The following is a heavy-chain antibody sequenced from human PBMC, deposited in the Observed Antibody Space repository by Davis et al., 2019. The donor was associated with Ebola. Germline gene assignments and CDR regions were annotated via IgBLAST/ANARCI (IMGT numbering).Heavy chain of an antibody. CDR2: IYYSGST. CDR3: ARDRADIVVVPAAIPYYYYYMDV. J-gene: IGHJ6*03. D-gene: IGHD2-2*02. CDR1: GGSISSYY. V-gene: IGHV4-59*01. Sequence: PSETLSLTCTVSGGSISSYYWSWIRQPPGKGLEWIGYIYYSGSTNYNPSLKSRVTISVDTSKNQFSLKLSSVTAADTAVYYCARDRADIVVVPAAIPYYYYYMDVWGKGTTVTVSS.